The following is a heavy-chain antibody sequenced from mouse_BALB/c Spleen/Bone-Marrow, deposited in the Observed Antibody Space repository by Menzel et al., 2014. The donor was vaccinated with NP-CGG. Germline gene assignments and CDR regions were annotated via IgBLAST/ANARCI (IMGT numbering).Heavy chain of an antibody. CDR2: IDPANGNT. CDR3: ARYRYYGSSGWDY. J-gene: IGHJ4*01. CDR1: GFNIKDTY. D-gene: IGHD1-1*01. Sequence: EVQLQQSGAELVKPGASVKLSCTASGFNIKDTYIHWVKQRPEQGLEWIRRIDPANGNTKYDPKFQGKATITADASSNTAYLHLSSLTSEDTAVYYCARYRYYGSSGWDYWGQGTSVTVSS. V-gene: IGHV14-3*02.